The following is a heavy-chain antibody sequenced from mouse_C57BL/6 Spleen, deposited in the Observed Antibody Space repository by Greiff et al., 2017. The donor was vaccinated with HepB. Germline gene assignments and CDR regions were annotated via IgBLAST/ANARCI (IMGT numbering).Heavy chain of an antibody. CDR1: GFTFSDYG. J-gene: IGHJ2*01. V-gene: IGHV5-17*01. CDR2: ISSGSSNI. Sequence: EVQLVESGGGLVKPGGSLKLSCAASGFTFSDYGMHWVRQAPEKGLEWVAYISSGSSNIHYADTVKGRFTISRDNAKNTLFLQMTSLRSEDTAMYDCARDSYGPSYYFDYWGQGTTLTVSS. CDR3: ARDSYGPSYYFDY. D-gene: IGHD1-1*01.